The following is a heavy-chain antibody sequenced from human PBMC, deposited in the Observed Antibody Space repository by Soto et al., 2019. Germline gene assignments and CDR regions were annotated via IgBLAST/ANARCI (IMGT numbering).Heavy chain of an antibody. D-gene: IGHD2-2*01. CDR1: GFTFSNFA. Sequence: GRSLRLSCAASGFTFSNFAMTWVRQAPGEGLEWVSSISGTDDYTYYADSVKGRFTISRDNALNTLCLHINNLRADDTALYYSAKSSRPYASAIQAFFDPRGLGTLLAVSS. J-gene: IGHJ5*02. V-gene: IGHV3-23*01. CDR3: AKSSRPYASAIQAFFDP. CDR2: ISGTDDYT.